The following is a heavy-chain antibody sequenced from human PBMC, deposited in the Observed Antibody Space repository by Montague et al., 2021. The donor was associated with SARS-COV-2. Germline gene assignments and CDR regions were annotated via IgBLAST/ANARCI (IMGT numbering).Heavy chain of an antibody. CDR2: ISGSGGST. CDR1: GFTFSSYT. CDR3: AKDRFSSGWFGGLDY. Sequence: SLRLSCAASGFTFSSYTITWVRQAPGKGLEWVSGISGSGGSTYYADSVKGRFTISRDNSKNTLYPQMNSLRAEDTAVYYCAKDRFSSGWFGGLDYWGQGTLVTVSS. J-gene: IGHJ4*02. V-gene: IGHV3-23*01. D-gene: IGHD6-19*01.